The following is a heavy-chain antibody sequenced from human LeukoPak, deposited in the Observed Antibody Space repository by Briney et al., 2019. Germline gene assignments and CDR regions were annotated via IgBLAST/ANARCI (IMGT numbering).Heavy chain of an antibody. Sequence: PGGSLRLSCVAPGFTFTRNCMHWIRQAPGKGLEWVAAIPHDGSNALYADSVKGRFTISRDDSKNTQYLQVNSLRIEDSAMYYCATGSDYYYASWGQGTLVTVSS. CDR1: GFTFTRNC. J-gene: IGHJ5*02. CDR3: ATGSDYYYAS. D-gene: IGHD3-3*01. V-gene: IGHV3-30*03. CDR2: IPHDGSNA.